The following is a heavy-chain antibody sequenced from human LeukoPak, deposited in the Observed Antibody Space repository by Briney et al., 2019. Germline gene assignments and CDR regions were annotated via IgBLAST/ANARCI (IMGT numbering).Heavy chain of an antibody. J-gene: IGHJ4*02. CDR3: ARDGIVYYYDSSGYYGFDY. CDR1: GFTFSSYA. Sequence: GGSLRLSCAASGFTFSSYAMNWVRQAPGKGLEWVSYISSSGSTIYYADSVKGRFTISRDNAKNSLYLQMNSLRAEDTAVYYCARDGIVYYYDSSGYYGFDYWGQGTLVTVSS. V-gene: IGHV3-48*03. CDR2: ISSSGSTI. D-gene: IGHD3-22*01.